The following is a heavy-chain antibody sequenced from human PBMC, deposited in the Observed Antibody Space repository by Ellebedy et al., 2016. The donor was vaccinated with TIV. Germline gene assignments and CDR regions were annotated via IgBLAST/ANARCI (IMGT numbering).Heavy chain of an antibody. CDR2: ISSSSSYI. Sequence: GESLKISCAASGFTFSSYNMNWVRQAPGKGLQWVSSISSSSSYIYYADSVKGRFTLSRDNAKNSLYLQMTSLRADDTALYYCARDRDSYGNRMRPFDYWGQGILVTVSS. D-gene: IGHD5-18*01. CDR3: ARDRDSYGNRMRPFDY. J-gene: IGHJ4*02. CDR1: GFTFSSYN. V-gene: IGHV3-21*01.